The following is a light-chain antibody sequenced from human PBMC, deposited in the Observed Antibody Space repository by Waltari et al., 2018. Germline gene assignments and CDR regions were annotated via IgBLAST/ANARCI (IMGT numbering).Light chain of an antibody. CDR2: DAS. J-gene: IGKJ2*01. Sequence: VLTQSPATLSLSPGDSATLSCRASQSVSSYLAWYQQRPGQAPRLLIYDASNRATGIPARFSGSGSGTDFTLTISSLEPEDFAVYYCQQRSNWPTTFGQGTKLEIK. CDR1: QSVSSY. CDR3: QQRSNWPTT. V-gene: IGKV3-11*01.